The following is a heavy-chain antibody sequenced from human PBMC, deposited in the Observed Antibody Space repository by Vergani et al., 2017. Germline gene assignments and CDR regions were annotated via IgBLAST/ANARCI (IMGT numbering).Heavy chain of an antibody. CDR2: ISSSSSYI. V-gene: IGHV3-21*01. J-gene: IGHJ4*02. CDR1: GFTFSSYS. D-gene: IGHD2-8*01. CDR3: ARSSASYCTNPMGCTYYFDY. Sequence: EVQLVESGGGLVKPGGSLRLSCAASGFTFSSYSMNWVRQAPGKGLEWVSSISSSSSYIYYADSVKGRFTISRDNAKNSLYLQMNSLRAEDTAVYYCARSSASYCTNPMGCTYYFDYWGQGTLVTVSS.